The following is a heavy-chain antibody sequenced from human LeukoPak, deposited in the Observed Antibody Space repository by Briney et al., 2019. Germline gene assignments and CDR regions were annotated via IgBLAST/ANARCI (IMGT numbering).Heavy chain of an antibody. J-gene: IGHJ4*02. CDR2: INHSGST. D-gene: IGHD3-10*01. V-gene: IGHV4-34*01. Sequence: SETLSLTCAVYGGSFSGYYWSWIRQPPGKGLEWIGEINHSGSTNYNPSLKSRVTISVDTSKNQFPLKLSSVTAADTAVYYCRASYYYGSGSYYMRGDYWGQGTLVTVSS. CDR3: RASYYYGSGSYYMRGDY. CDR1: GGSFSGYY.